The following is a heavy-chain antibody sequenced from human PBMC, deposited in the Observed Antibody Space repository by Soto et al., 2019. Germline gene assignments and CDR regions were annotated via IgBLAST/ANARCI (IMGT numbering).Heavy chain of an antibody. J-gene: IGHJ6*02. CDR3: ARPLSFSREIYSSSWYQGYGMDV. D-gene: IGHD6-13*01. V-gene: IGHV1-69*01. CDR2: ILAIFSTA. Sequence: QVQLVQSGAEVKKPGSSVTVSCKASGGTFSSYAISWVRQAPGQGLEWMGGILAIFSTANYAQKVQGRVTITADESTNTAYKELSSLRSEDTAVYYCARPLSFSREIYSSSWYQGYGMDVWGQGTKVTVSS. CDR1: GGTFSSYA.